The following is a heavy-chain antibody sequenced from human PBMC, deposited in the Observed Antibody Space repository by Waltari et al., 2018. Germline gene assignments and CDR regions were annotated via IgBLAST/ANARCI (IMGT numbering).Heavy chain of an antibody. V-gene: IGHV3-7*01. Sequence: EVQLVESGGGLVKPGGSLRLSCAASGFTFSSYWMSWVRQAPGKGLEWVANIKQDGSEKYYVDAVKGRFTISRDNAKNSLYLQMNSLRAEDTAVYYCARSLVYYYDSSGYSEINYFDYWGQGTLVTVSS. J-gene: IGHJ4*02. D-gene: IGHD3-22*01. CDR3: ARSLVYYYDSSGYSEINYFDY. CDR1: GFTFSSYW. CDR2: IKQDGSEK.